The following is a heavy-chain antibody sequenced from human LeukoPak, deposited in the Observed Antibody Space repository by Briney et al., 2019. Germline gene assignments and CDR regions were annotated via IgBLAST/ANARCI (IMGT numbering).Heavy chain of an antibody. CDR1: GYTFKSYG. CDR3: AVRNRKGYCSGGSCLDY. Sequence: ASVKVSCKASGYTFKSYGISWVRQAPGQGLEWMGWISAYNGNTNYAQKLQGRVTMTTDTSTSTASMELRSLRSDDTAVYYCAVRNRKGYCSGGSCLDYWGQGTLVTVSS. CDR2: ISAYNGNT. J-gene: IGHJ4*02. V-gene: IGHV1-18*01. D-gene: IGHD2-15*01.